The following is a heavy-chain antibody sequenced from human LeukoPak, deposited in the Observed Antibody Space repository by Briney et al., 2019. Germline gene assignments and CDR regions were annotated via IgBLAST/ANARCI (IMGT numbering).Heavy chain of an antibody. CDR1: GFTFSSYS. CDR3: AREPNPVVVAATPPPFFDY. V-gene: IGHV3-48*04. D-gene: IGHD2-15*01. J-gene: IGHJ4*02. Sequence: GGSLRLSCAASGFTFSSYSMNWVRQAPGKGLEWVSYISSSSSTIYYADSVKGRYTISRDNAKNSLYLQMNSLRAEDTAVYYCAREPNPVVVAATPPPFFDYWGQGTLVTVSS. CDR2: ISSSSSTI.